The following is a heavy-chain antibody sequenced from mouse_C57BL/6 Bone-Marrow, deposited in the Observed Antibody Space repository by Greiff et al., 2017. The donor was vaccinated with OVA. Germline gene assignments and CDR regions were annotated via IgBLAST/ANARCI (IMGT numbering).Heavy chain of an antibody. D-gene: IGHD1-2*01. Sequence: VQLQQPGAELVKPGASVKMSCKASGYTFTSYWITWVKQRPGQGLEWIGDIYPGSGSTNYNEKFKSKATLTVDTSSSTAYMQLSSLTSEDSAVYYCARRGLLRPYWYFDVWGTGTTVTVSS. CDR2: IYPGSGST. CDR1: GYTFTSYW. J-gene: IGHJ1*03. CDR3: ARRGLLRPYWYFDV. V-gene: IGHV1-55*01.